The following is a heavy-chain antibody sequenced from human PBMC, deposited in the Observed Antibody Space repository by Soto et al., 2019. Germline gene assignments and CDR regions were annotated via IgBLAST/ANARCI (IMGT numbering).Heavy chain of an antibody. J-gene: IGHJ5*02. CDR2: INPNSGGT. CDR3: ARDQCSSTSCFRRGFDP. CDR1: GYTFTGYY. D-gene: IGHD2-2*01. V-gene: IGHV1-2*04. Sequence: QVQLVQSGAEVKKPGASVKVSCKASGYTFTGYYMHWVRQAPGHGLEWMGWINPNSGGTNYAQKFQGWVTMTRDTSISTAYMELSRLRSDDTAVYYCARDQCSSTSCFRRGFDPWGQGTLVTVSS.